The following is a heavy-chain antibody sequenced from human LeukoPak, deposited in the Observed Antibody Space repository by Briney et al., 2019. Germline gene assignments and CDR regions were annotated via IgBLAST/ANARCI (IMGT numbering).Heavy chain of an antibody. CDR3: ARGDGYYDFWGGYYHFDY. CDR1: GGSFSGYY. V-gene: IGHV4-34*01. Sequence: SETLSLTCAVYGGSFSGYYWSWIRQPPGKGLEWIGEINHSGSTNYNPSLKSRVTISVDTSKNQFSLKLSSVTAADTAVYYCARGDGYYDFWGGYYHFDYWGQGTLVTVSS. D-gene: IGHD3-3*01. CDR2: INHSGST. J-gene: IGHJ4*02.